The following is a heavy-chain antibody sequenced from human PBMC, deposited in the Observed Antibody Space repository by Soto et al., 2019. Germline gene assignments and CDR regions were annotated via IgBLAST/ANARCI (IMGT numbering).Heavy chain of an antibody. Sequence: QVQLQESGPGLVKPSETLSLTCIVSGGSLSPYYWSWIRQSPGKGLEWVGSIYYTGTTDYNPSLRCRVTISIATSANKVSLEMTSVTAADTAVYYCARDRRGSSWPRVDYWGQGKLVTVSS. V-gene: IGHV4-59*01. CDR3: ARDRRGSSWPRVDY. D-gene: IGHD6-13*01. CDR2: IYYTGTT. CDR1: GGSLSPYY. J-gene: IGHJ4*02.